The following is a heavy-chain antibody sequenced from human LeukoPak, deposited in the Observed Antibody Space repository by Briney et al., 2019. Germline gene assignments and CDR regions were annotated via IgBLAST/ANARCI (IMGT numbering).Heavy chain of an antibody. V-gene: IGHV4-59*08. CDR3: ARQVDSSGYYYSSRYWFDP. Sequence: SETLSLTCTVSGGSISSYYWSWIRQPPGKGLEWIGYIYYSGSTNYNPSLKSRVTISVDTSKNQFSLKLSSVTAADTAVYYCARQVDSSGYYYSSRYWFDPWGQGTLVTVSS. J-gene: IGHJ5*02. CDR2: IYYSGST. D-gene: IGHD3-22*01. CDR1: GGSISSYY.